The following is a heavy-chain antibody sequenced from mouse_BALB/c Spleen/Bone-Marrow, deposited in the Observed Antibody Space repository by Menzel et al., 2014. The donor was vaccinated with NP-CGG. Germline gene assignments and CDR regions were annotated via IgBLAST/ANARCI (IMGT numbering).Heavy chain of an antibody. V-gene: IGHV14-3*02. J-gene: IGHJ1*01. CDR3: ATMITDWYFDV. D-gene: IGHD2-4*01. CDR1: GFNIKDTY. CDR2: IDPANGNT. Sequence: EVKLMESGAELVKPGASVKLSCTASGFNIKDTYMHWAKQRPEQGLEWIGRIDPANGNTKYDPKFQGKATITADTSSNTAYLQLSSLTSEDTAVYYCATMITDWYFDVWGAGTTVTVSS.